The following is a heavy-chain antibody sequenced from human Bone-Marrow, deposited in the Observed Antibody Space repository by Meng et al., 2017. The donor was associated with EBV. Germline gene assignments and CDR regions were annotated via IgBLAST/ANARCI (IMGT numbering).Heavy chain of an antibody. CDR1: GFTFRSYW. CDR2: INSDGSST. V-gene: IGHV3-74*01. J-gene: IGHJ5*02. Sequence: DVPLVESWGGLVQAWGVLGLACAASGFTFRSYWMHWVRQAPGKGLVWVSRINSDGSSTSYADSVKGRFTISRDNAKNTLYLQMNSLRAEDTAVYYCASPMVQGVTWGQGTLVTVSS. D-gene: IGHD3-10*01. CDR3: ASPMVQGVT.